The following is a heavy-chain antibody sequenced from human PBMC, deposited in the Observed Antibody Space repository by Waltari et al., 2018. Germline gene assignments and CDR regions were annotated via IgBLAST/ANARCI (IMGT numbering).Heavy chain of an antibody. Sequence: QLQLQESGTGLVKPSETLSLTCTVSGGSISSSSYYWGWIRQPPGKGLEWIGSIYYRGSTSYTPSLKSRVTISVDTSKNQFSRKLGSVTAADTAVYYCARDGSGPFCGGDCSGFGYWGQGTLVTVSS. D-gene: IGHD2-21*01. V-gene: IGHV4-39*07. CDR2: IYYRGST. J-gene: IGHJ4*02. CDR3: ARDGSGPFCGGDCSGFGY. CDR1: GGSISSSSYY.